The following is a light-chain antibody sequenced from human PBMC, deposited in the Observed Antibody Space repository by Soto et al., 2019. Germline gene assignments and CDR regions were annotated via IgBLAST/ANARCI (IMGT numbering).Light chain of an antibody. CDR1: SSDVGGYNY. J-gene: IGLJ2*01. V-gene: IGLV2-8*01. Sequence: QSALTQPPSASGSLGQSVTISCTGTSSDVGGYNYVSWHQQHPGKAPKVMIYEVTKRPPGVPDRFSGSKSGNTASLTVSGLQAWDGDDCYCSSFAGGGNTVLLGGGTKVTVL. CDR3: SSFAGGGNTVL. CDR2: EVT.